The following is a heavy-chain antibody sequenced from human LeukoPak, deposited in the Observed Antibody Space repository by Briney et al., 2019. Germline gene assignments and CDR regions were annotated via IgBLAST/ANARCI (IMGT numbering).Heavy chain of an antibody. V-gene: IGHV4-59*08. CDR1: GGSISTYY. D-gene: IGHD5-18*01. J-gene: IGHJ3*02. Sequence: SETPSLTCTVSGGSISTYYWSWIRQPPGKGLEWIGYIYYTGSTNYNPSLKSRVTISADTSKNQFSLKLNSVTAADTAVYYCARHRGYSYGYDAFDIWGQGTMVTVSS. CDR3: ARHRGYSYGYDAFDI. CDR2: IYYTGST.